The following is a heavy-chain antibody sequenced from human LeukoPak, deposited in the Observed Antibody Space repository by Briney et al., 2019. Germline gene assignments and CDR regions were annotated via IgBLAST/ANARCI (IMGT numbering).Heavy chain of an antibody. V-gene: IGHV3-30*04. Sequence: GGSLRLSCAASGFTFSSYAMHWVRQAPGKALEWVAVISYDGSNKYYADSVKGRFTISRDNSKNTLYLQMNSLRAEDTAVYYCARISSSGHRFDYWGQGTLVTVSS. CDR3: ARISSSGHRFDY. J-gene: IGHJ4*02. D-gene: IGHD6-13*01. CDR2: ISYDGSNK. CDR1: GFTFSSYA.